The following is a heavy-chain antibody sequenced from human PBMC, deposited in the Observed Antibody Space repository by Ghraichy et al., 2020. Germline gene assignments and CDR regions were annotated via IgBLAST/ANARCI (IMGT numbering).Heavy chain of an antibody. CDR1: GGSFSGYY. V-gene: IGHV4-34*01. Sequence: SETLSLTCAVYGGSFSGYYWSWIRQPPGKGPEWIGEINHSGSTNYNPSLKSRVTISVDTSKNQFSLKLSSVTAADTAVYYCARVSSDHFDYWGQGTLVTVSS. CDR2: INHSGST. CDR3: ARVSSDHFDY. J-gene: IGHJ4*02.